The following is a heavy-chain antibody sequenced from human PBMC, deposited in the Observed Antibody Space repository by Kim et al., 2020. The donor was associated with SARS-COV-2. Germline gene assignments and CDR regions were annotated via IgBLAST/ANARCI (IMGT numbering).Heavy chain of an antibody. Sequence: SETLSLTCTVSGGSISSYYWSWIRQPPGKGLEWIGYIYYSGSTNYNPSLKSRVTISVDTSKNQFSLKLSSVTAADTAVYYCARESLIAARPSTGGAFDIWGQGTMVTVSS. D-gene: IGHD6-6*01. V-gene: IGHV4-59*13. CDR2: IYYSGST. CDR1: GGSISSYY. J-gene: IGHJ3*02. CDR3: ARESLIAARPSTGGAFDI.